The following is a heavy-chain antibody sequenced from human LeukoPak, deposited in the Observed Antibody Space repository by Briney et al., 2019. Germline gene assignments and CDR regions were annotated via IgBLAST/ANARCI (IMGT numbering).Heavy chain of an antibody. CDR1: GFSFSDYH. CDR3: ARDRDAFDI. V-gene: IGHV3-11*06. CDR2: IVSSSTYT. J-gene: IGHJ3*02. Sequence: PGGSLRLSCAASGFSFSDYHISWIRQAPGKGLEWISYIVSSSTYTKYADSVEGRFTISRDNAKNSVYLQMNSLRAEDTAVYYCARDRDAFDIWGQGTMVTVSS.